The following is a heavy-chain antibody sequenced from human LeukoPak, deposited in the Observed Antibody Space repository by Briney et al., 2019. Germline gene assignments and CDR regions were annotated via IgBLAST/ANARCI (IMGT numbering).Heavy chain of an antibody. CDR2: IYHSGST. CDR1: GGSISSGGYS. Sequence: PSQTLSLTCAVSGGSISSGGYSWSWIRQPPGKGLEWIGYIYHSGSTYYNPSLKSRVTISVDRSKNQFSLKLSSVTAADTAVYYCARGAGTWWSDPWGQGTLVTVSS. V-gene: IGHV4-30-2*01. J-gene: IGHJ5*02. D-gene: IGHD6-13*01. CDR3: ARGAGTWWSDP.